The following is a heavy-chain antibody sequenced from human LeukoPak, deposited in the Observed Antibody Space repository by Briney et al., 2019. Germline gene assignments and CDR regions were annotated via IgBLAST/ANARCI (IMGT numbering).Heavy chain of an antibody. V-gene: IGHV1-18*01. CDR1: GYTFTNYG. Sequence: ATVKVSCKASGYTFTNYGISWVRQAPGQGLEWLGWISCYSGNTNYVQKFQGRVTMTTDTSTSTVYMELRSLRSDDTAVYYCVRDIATVQHQDWGQGTLVIVSS. D-gene: IGHD1-1*01. J-gene: IGHJ4*02. CDR3: VRDIATVQHQD. CDR2: ISCYSGNT.